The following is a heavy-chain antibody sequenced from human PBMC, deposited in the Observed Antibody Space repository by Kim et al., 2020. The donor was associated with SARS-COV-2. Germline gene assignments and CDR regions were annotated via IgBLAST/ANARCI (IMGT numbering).Heavy chain of an antibody. J-gene: IGHJ4*02. CDR3: ARESGYYQRYFAY. V-gene: IGHV3-66*01. Sequence: YADSVKGRFTIPRDNSKDTVYLQMNSLRAEDTAVYYCARESGYYQRYFAYWGQGTLVTVSS. D-gene: IGHD3-3*01.